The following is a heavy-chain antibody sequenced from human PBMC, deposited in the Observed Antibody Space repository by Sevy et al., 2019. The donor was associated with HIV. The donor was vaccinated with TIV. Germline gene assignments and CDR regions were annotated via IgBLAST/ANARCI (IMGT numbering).Heavy chain of an antibody. CDR1: GYMFTIYG. V-gene: IGHV1-18*01. CDR2: ISAYSGNT. Sequence: ASVKVSCKTSGYMFTIYGITWVRQAPGQGLEWMGWISAYSGNTNYAQKLQDRGTMTTDTSTSTAYMELRSLRSDATAVYYCTSDTGHSQYGAFDFWGQGTMVTVSS. D-gene: IGHD4-17*01. CDR3: TSDTGHSQYGAFDF. J-gene: IGHJ3*01.